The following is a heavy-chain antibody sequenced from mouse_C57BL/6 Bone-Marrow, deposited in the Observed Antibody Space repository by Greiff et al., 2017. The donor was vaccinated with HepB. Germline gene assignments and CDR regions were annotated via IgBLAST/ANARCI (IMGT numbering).Heavy chain of an antibody. CDR3: ARDSLWGFAY. CDR2: SRNKANDYTT. CDR1: GFTFSDFY. V-gene: IGHV7-1*01. D-gene: IGHD1-1*02. J-gene: IGHJ3*01. Sequence: EVQLVDSGGGLVQSGRSLRLSCATSGFTFSDFYMEWVRQAPGKGLEWIAASRNKANDYTTEYSASVKGRFIVSRDTSQSILYLQMNALRAEDTAIYYCARDSLWGFAYWGQGTLVTVSA.